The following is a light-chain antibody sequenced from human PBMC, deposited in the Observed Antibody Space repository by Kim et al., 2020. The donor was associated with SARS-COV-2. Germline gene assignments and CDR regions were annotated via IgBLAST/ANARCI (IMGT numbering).Light chain of an antibody. V-gene: IGLV3-1*01. J-gene: IGLJ3*02. CDR1: KLGDKY. Sequence: SYELTQPPSVSVSPGQTASITCSGTKLGDKYAYWYQQKPGQSPVLVIYQHTKRPSGISQRFSGSSSGNTATLTISPAQTMDEDDYYCQAWDSSTAVFGGG. CDR2: QHT. CDR3: QAWDSSTAV.